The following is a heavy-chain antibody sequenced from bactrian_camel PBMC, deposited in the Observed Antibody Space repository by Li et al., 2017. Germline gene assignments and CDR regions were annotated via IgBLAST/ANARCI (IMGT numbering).Heavy chain of an antibody. CDR1: GNTNSRYC. V-gene: IGHV3S53*01. Sequence: HVQLVESGGGSVQAGGSLRLSCAASGNTNSRYCMGWFRQAPGKERERVAAFDCDGKTLYADSVKGRFTISKDNANNTVNLMMNSLKPEDTAMYYCAADLGGDRRCMACVASGACYWGQGTQVTVS. CDR3: AADLGGDRRCMACVASGACY. CDR2: FDCDGKT. J-gene: IGHJ4*01. D-gene: IGHD1*01.